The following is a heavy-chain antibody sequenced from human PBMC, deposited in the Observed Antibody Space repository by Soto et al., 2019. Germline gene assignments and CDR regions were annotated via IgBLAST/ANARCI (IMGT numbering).Heavy chain of an antibody. CDR2: IWYDGSNK. CDR1: GFTFSSYG. V-gene: IGHV3-33*01. D-gene: IGHD3-3*01. CDR3: ARATYYDFWSGPQPFDY. Sequence: GGSLRLSCAASGFTFSSYGMHWVRQAPGKGLEWVAVIWYDGSNKYYADSVKGRFTISRDNSKNTLYLQMNSLRAEDTAVYYCARATYYDFWSGPQPFDYWGQGTLVTVSS. J-gene: IGHJ4*02.